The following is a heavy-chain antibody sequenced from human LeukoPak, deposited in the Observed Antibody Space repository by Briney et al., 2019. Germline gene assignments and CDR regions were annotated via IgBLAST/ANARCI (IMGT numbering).Heavy chain of an antibody. V-gene: IGHV3-21*01. Sequence: PGGSLRLSCAASGFAFSDYYMNWVRQAPGKGLEWVSSISSSSSYIYYADSVKGRFTISRDNARNSLYLQMNSLRAEDTAVYYCVRGKANYGSGSDVWGKGTTVTVSS. CDR2: ISSSSSYI. CDR1: GFAFSDYY. J-gene: IGHJ6*04. D-gene: IGHD3-10*01. CDR3: VRGKANYGSGSDV.